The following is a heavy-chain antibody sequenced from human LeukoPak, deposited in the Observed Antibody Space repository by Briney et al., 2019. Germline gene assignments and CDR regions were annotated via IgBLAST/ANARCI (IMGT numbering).Heavy chain of an antibody. V-gene: IGHV3-23*01. Sequence: GESLRLSCAASGFTFSSYWMSWVRQAPGKGLEWVSAISGSGGSTYYADSVKGRFTISRDNSKNTLYLQMNSLRAEDTAVYYCAKDRAIAAAGVAEYFQHWGQGTLVTVSS. CDR1: GFTFSSYW. CDR2: ISGSGGST. D-gene: IGHD6-13*01. CDR3: AKDRAIAAAGVAEYFQH. J-gene: IGHJ1*01.